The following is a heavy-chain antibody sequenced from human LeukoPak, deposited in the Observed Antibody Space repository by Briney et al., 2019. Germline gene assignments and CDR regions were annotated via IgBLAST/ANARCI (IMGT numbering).Heavy chain of an antibody. D-gene: IGHD3-16*01. CDR3: ATFTAPRNAFDL. V-gene: IGHV1-2*06. CDR1: VHSFNAYY. CDR2: IDPNSGDT. Sequence: ASMKVSCKASVHSFNAYYIHWVRQAPGQGLQWMGRIDPNSGDTKYTQKFQGRVSMTRGTSISTAYMELSRLTSDDTAVYYCATFTAPRNAFDLWGQGTMVTVSS. J-gene: IGHJ3*01.